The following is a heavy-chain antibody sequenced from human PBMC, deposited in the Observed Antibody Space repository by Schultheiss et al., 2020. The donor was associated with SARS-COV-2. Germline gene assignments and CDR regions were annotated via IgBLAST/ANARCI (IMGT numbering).Heavy chain of an antibody. CDR3: ARALGGSSRPFDI. CDR1: GDSVSSNSAA. V-gene: IGHV6-1*01. Sequence: SETLSLTCAISGDSVSSNSAAWNWIRQSPSRGLEWLGRTYYRSEWYHDYEVSVKSRITITPDTSKNQFSLQLNSVTPEDTAVYYCARALGGSSRPFDIWGQGTTVTVSS. D-gene: IGHD1-26*01. J-gene: IGHJ3*02. CDR2: TYYRSEWYH.